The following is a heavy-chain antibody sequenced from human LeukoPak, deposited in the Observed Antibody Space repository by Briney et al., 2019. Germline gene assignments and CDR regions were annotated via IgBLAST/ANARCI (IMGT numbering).Heavy chain of an antibody. CDR2: TYYRSKWY. D-gene: IGHD5-24*01. J-gene: IGHJ4*02. CDR3: ARDRNFGGPYNSVDY. V-gene: IGHV6-1*01. Sequence: SQTLSLTCAISGDSVSSNSAAWNWIRQSPSRGLEWLGRTYYRSKWYNAVSVKSRITINPDTSKNQVSLQLNSVTPEDTAVYYCARDRNFGGPYNSVDYWGQGTLVTVSP. CDR1: GDSVSSNSAA.